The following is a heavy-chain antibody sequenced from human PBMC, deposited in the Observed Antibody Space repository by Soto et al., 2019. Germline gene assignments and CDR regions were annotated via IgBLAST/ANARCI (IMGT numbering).Heavy chain of an antibody. CDR3: ARQSTSATKDY. CDR2: IYPGDSDT. D-gene: IGHD1-1*01. Sequence: GESLKISCKGSGYSFTTYWIAWVRQMPGKGLEWVGIIYPGDSDTRYSPSFEGHVTISVDKSISTAFLQWNSLKASDNAIYYCARQSTSATKDYWGPGTLLTVS. CDR1: GYSFTTYW. J-gene: IGHJ4*01. V-gene: IGHV5-51*01.